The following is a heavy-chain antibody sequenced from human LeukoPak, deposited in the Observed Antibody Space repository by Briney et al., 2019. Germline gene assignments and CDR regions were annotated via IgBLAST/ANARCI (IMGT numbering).Heavy chain of an antibody. Sequence: GGSLRLSCAASGFTFSSYAMSWVRQAPGKGLEWVSIISGSGGSTYYADSVKGRFTISRDNSKNTLYLQMNSLRAEDTAVYYCAKGWRGYSYNYWGQGTLVTVSS. CDR2: ISGSGGST. CDR3: AKGWRGYSYNY. D-gene: IGHD5-18*01. CDR1: GFTFSSYA. V-gene: IGHV3-23*01. J-gene: IGHJ4*02.